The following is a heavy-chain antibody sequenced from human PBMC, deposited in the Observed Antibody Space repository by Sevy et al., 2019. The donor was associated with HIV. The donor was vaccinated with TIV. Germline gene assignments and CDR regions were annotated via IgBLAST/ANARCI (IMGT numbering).Heavy chain of an antibody. Sequence: GGSLRLSCLGSGFSLSYYGIHWVRQAPGKGLDWVALISHDGINEYYAYSVKGRFTISRDNSKNTVYLEMNSLRNEDTAIYFCANAYSGSYSHSYLYALDVWGQGTTVTVSS. CDR2: ISHDGINE. CDR3: ANAYSGSYSHSYLYALDV. D-gene: IGHD1-26*01. J-gene: IGHJ6*02. CDR1: GFSLSYYG. V-gene: IGHV3-30*18.